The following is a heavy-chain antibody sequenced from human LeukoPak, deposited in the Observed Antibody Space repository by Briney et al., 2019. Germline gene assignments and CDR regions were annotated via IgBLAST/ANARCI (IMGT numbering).Heavy chain of an antibody. CDR2: IDTDGSTT. J-gene: IGHJ4*02. D-gene: IGHD5-24*01. CDR1: GFTFSNSL. V-gene: IGHV3-74*01. CDR3: VRDRDGYNY. Sequence: GGSLRLSCAASGFTFSNSLMHWVRHVPGKGLVWVARIDTDGSTTHYADSVKGRFTISRDSGKNTLYLQMNRLRAEDTAVYYCVRDRDGYNYWGQGTLVTVSS.